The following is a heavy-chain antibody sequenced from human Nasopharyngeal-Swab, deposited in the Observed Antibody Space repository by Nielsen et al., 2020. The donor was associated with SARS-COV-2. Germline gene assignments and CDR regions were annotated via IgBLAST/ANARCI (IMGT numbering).Heavy chain of an antibody. CDR3: ARLHTAMGGAFDI. CDR1: GGSISSGGYY. D-gene: IGHD5-18*01. Sequence: SETLSLTCTVSGGSISSGGYYWSWIRQHPGKGLEWIGYIYYSGSTYYNPSLKSRVTISVDTSKNQFSLKLSSVTAADTAVYYCARLHTAMGGAFDIWGQGTMVTVSS. J-gene: IGHJ3*02. CDR2: IYYSGST. V-gene: IGHV4-31*03.